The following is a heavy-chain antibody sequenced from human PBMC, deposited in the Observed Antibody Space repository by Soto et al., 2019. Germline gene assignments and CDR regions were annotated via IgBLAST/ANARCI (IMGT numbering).Heavy chain of an antibody. J-gene: IGHJ4*02. CDR3: ARRGGALGY. Sequence: GGSLRLSCGASGLTVSSDYMSWVRQAPGKGLEWVSVITGSGSTTYYADSVKGRFTISRDNSKNTLYLQMNSLRAEDTAVYYCARRGGALGYWGQGTLVTVSS. V-gene: IGHV3-23*01. CDR1: GLTVSSDY. D-gene: IGHD3-16*01. CDR2: ITGSGSTT.